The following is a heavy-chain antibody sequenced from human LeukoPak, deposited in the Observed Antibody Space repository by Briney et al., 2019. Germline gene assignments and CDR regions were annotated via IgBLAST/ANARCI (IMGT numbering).Heavy chain of an antibody. J-gene: IGHJ4*02. D-gene: IGHD3-22*01. Sequence: GGSLRLSCAASGFTFSSYWMSWVRQAPGKGLEWVSAISGSGGSTYYADSVKGRFTISRDNSKNTLYLQMNSLRAEDTAVYYCAKGSTYYYDSSGYWAYWGQGTLVTVSS. CDR2: ISGSGGST. CDR3: AKGSTYYYDSSGYWAY. V-gene: IGHV3-23*01. CDR1: GFTFSSYW.